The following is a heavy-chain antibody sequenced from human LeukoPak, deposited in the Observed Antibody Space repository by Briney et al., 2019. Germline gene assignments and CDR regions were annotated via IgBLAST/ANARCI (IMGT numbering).Heavy chain of an antibody. CDR2: ISGSGGST. D-gene: IGHD6-13*01. V-gene: IGHV3-23*01. J-gene: IGHJ4*02. CDR3: AKFGTAGPHFDY. CDR1: GFTFSSYA. Sequence: PGGSLGLSCAASGFTFSSYAMSWVRQAPGKGLEWVSAISGSGGSTYYADSVKGRFTISRDNSKNTLYLQMNSLRAEDTAVYYCAKFGTAGPHFDYWGQGTLVTGSS.